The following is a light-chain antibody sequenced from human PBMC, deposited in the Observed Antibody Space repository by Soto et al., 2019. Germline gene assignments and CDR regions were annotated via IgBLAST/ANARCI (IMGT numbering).Light chain of an antibody. Sequence: QSVLTQPASVSGTPGQSITISCTGTSSDVGGYNYVSWYQQHPGKAPKLMIYDVSNRPSGVSNRFSASKSGNMASLAISGLQAEDEADYYCSSYTSSGTPYVFGTGTKVTVL. CDR1: SSDVGGYNY. V-gene: IGLV2-14*01. CDR3: SSYTSSGTPYV. J-gene: IGLJ1*01. CDR2: DVS.